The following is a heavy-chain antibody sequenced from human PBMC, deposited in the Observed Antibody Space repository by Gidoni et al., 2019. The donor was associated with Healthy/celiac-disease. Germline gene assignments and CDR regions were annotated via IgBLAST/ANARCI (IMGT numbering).Heavy chain of an antibody. Sequence: EVQLVESGGGLVKPGGSLRLSCAASGFTFSNAWMSWVRQAPGKGLEWVGRIKSKTDGGTTDYAAPVKGRFTISRDDSKNTLYLQMNSLKTEDTAVYYCTATYYYDSSGYYTGPRYFDYWGQGTLVTVSS. D-gene: IGHD3-22*01. CDR3: TATYYYDSSGYYTGPRYFDY. CDR2: IKSKTDGGTT. V-gene: IGHV3-15*01. J-gene: IGHJ4*02. CDR1: GFTFSNAW.